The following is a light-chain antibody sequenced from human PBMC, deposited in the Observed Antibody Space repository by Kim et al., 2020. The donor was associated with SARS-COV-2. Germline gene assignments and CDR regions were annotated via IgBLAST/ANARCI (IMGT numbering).Light chain of an antibody. CDR3: QQYNDWPLT. V-gene: IGKV3-15*01. Sequence: IVMTQSPATLSVSPGERATLSCRASQSLSNNLAWYQHKPGQTPRLLIYGAYTRATGIPARFSGSGSGTEFTLAITSLQSEDFAVYYCQQYNDWPLTFGGGTKLEI. CDR2: GAY. CDR1: QSLSNN. J-gene: IGKJ4*01.